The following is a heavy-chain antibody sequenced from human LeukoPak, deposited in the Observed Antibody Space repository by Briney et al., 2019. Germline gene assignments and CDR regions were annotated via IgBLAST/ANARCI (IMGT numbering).Heavy chain of an antibody. CDR2: ISYDGSNK. CDR1: GFTFSSYA. Sequence: PGRSLRLSCAASGFTFSSYAMHWVRQAPGKGLEWVAVISYDGSNKYYADSVKGRFTISRDNSKNTLYLQMSSLRAEDTAVYYCARATHSSSWSYFDYWGQGTLVTVSS. CDR3: ARATHSSSWSYFDY. V-gene: IGHV3-30-3*01. J-gene: IGHJ4*02. D-gene: IGHD6-13*01.